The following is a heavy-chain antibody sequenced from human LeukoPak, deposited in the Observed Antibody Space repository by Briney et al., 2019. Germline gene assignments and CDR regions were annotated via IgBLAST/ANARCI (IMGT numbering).Heavy chain of an antibody. D-gene: IGHD3-10*01. CDR3: VKEHVDRAFTRSFEI. Sequence: GGSLRLSCTASGFTFSSYWMSWVRQAPGKGLEWVSAISPDNTYYADSVKGQLTISRDDSKNTVYLQMNSPRAEDTARYYCVKEHVDRAFTRSFEIWGQGTVVTVSS. J-gene: IGHJ3*02. CDR2: ISPDNT. CDR1: GFTFSSYW. V-gene: IGHV3-23*01.